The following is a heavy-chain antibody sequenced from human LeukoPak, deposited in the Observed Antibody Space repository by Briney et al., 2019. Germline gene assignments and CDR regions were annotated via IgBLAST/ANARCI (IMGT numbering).Heavy chain of an antibody. Sequence: GGSLRLSCAASGFTFSSYAMSWVRQAPGKGLEWVSTFSGIGDTYNADSVKGRFTISRDVSETTLYLQMNSLRAEDTAVYYCAKGNLVAGKTHFDSWGQGTLVTVSS. V-gene: IGHV3-23*01. J-gene: IGHJ4*02. CDR1: GFTFSSYA. D-gene: IGHD6-19*01. CDR2: FSGIGDT. CDR3: AKGNLVAGKTHFDS.